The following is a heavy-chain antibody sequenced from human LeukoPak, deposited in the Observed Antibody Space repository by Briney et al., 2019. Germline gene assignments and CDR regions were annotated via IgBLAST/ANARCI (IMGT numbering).Heavy chain of an antibody. V-gene: IGHV3-53*01. Sequence: GGSLRLSCAASGFTVSSNYMSCVRQAPGKGLEWVSVIYSGGSTYYAGSVKGRFTISRDNSKNTLYLQMNSLRAEDTAVYYCARGTKGGHLDYWGQGTLVTVSS. CDR2: IYSGGST. CDR3: ARGTKGGHLDY. CDR1: GFTVSSNY. D-gene: IGHD1-1*01. J-gene: IGHJ4*02.